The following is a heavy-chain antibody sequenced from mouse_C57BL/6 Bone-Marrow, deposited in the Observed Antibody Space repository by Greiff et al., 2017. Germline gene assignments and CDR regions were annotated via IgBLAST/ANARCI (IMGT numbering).Heavy chain of an antibody. CDR1: GFTFSSYG. J-gene: IGHJ2*01. D-gene: IGHD1-1*01. CDR3: ARVITTVVARGYFDY. V-gene: IGHV5-6*01. Sequence: EVQLVESGGDLVKPGGSLKLSCAASGFTFSSYGMSWVRPTPDKRLEWVATISSGGSYTYYPDSVKGRFTISRANAKNTLYLQLSSLKSEDTAMYYCARVITTVVARGYFDYWGQGTTLTVSA. CDR2: ISSGGSYT.